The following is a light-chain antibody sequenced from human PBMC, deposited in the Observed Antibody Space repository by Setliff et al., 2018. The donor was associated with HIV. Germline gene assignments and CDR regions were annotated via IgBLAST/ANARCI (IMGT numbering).Light chain of an antibody. J-gene: IGLJ1*01. V-gene: IGLV2-14*01. CDR2: EVR. CDR3: SSYAITNTLP. CDR1: SSDVGGYSH. Sequence: LSQPASVSGSPGQSITISCTGTSSDVGGYSHVSWYQRHPGKAPKLIIYEVRNRPSGVSNRFSGSKSGNTASLTISGLQAEDEADYYCSSYAITNTLPFGTGTKVTV.